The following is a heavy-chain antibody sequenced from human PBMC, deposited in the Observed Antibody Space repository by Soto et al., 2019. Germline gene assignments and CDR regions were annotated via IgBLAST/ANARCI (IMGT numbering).Heavy chain of an antibody. CDR1: GGSISSSSYY. Sequence: PSETLSLTCTVSGGSISSSSYYWSWIRQPPGKGLEWIGEINHSGSTNYNPSLKSRVTISVDTSKNQVSLKLSSVTAADTAVYYCARVSGIYYYGMDVWGQGTTVTVSS. D-gene: IGHD3-10*01. J-gene: IGHJ6*02. CDR3: ARVSGIYYYGMDV. V-gene: IGHV4-39*07. CDR2: INHSGST.